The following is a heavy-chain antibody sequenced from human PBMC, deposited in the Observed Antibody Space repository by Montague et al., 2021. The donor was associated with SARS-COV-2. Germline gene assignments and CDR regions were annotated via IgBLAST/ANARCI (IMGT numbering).Heavy chain of an antibody. J-gene: IGHJ3*02. D-gene: IGHD2-21*02. V-gene: IGHV4-59*12. CDR2: IYYSGST. CDR1: GGSISTYY. Sequence: SETLSLTCTVFGGSISTYYWSWIRQSPGKGLEWIGYIYYSGSTNYNPSLKSRVTMSVDTSKKQFSLKLSSVTAADTAVYYCARDVSVGVVTAITDTFDIWGQGTMVTVSS. CDR3: ARDVSVGVVTAITDTFDI.